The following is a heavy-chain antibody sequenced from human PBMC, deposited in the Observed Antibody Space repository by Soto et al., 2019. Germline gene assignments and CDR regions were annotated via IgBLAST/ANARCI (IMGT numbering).Heavy chain of an antibody. J-gene: IGHJ6*02. CDR1: GYSFTSYG. CDR3: ARDVPDTGLFFYYYGMVV. CDR2: ISTDNGNT. D-gene: IGHD2-21*01. Sequence: ASVKVSCKALGYSFTSYGISWVRQAPGQGLEWMGWISTDNGNTNYAHNLQGRVTMTTNTSTSTAYMELWSLRSDDTAVYYCARDVPDTGLFFYYYGMVVWG. V-gene: IGHV1-18*01.